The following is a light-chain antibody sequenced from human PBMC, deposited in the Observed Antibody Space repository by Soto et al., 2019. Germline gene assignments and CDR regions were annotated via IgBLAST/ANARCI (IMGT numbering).Light chain of an antibody. V-gene: IGKV3D-15*01. Sequence: EIVMTQSPATLSVSPGETTRLSCRASQSINSDVAWHQQKVGQTTRLLIHGAYTRATGIGARFSGSGYGTEFTLTIRGLPSEDFAIYYCQQYNNWPVTFGGGTQLDI. J-gene: IGKJ4*01. CDR3: QQYNNWPVT. CDR2: GAY. CDR1: QSINSD.